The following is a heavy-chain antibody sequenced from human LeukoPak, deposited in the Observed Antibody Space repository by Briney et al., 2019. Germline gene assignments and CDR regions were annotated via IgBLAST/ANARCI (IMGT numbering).Heavy chain of an antibody. CDR2: IYYSGST. CDR1: SGSISTYY. Sequence: ETLSLTCSVSSGSISTYYWNWIRQPPGKGLEWIGSIYYSGSTYYNPSLKSRVTISVDTSKNQFSLKLSSVTAADTAVYYCASGSGGSRAARKENWFDPWGQGTLVTVSS. V-gene: IGHV4-39*01. J-gene: IGHJ5*02. D-gene: IGHD2-15*01. CDR3: ASGSGGSRAARKENWFDP.